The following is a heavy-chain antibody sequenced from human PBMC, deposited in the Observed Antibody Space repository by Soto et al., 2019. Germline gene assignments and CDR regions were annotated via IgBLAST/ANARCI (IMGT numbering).Heavy chain of an antibody. V-gene: IGHV3-30-3*01. CDR1: GFTFSRFS. CDR2: ISYDGSNT. CDR3: AKDKTGGHSSGWFHYSYRMDV. Sequence: QVQLVESGGGVVQPGRSLTLSCAASGFTFSRFSMHWVRQAPGKGPAWVAVISYDGSNTHYAESVKGRFNISRDDSKNTVYLQMNNLRGEDTALYYCAKDKTGGHSSGWFHYSYRMDVWGQVTPVTVSS. J-gene: IGHJ6*02. D-gene: IGHD6-19*01.